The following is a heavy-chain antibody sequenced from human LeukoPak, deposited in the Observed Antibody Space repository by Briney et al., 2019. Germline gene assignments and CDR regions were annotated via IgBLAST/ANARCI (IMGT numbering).Heavy chain of an antibody. CDR2: IKQDGSEK. CDR1: GFTFSGYW. Sequence: GGSLRLSCAASGFTFSGYWMGWVRQAPGKGLEWVANIKQDGSEKYYVDSVKGRFTISRDNAKNSLYLQMNSLRAEDTAVYYCARNKPPITMVRGVNWFDPWGQGTLVTVSS. J-gene: IGHJ5*02. CDR3: ARNKPPITMVRGVNWFDP. V-gene: IGHV3-7*03. D-gene: IGHD3-10*01.